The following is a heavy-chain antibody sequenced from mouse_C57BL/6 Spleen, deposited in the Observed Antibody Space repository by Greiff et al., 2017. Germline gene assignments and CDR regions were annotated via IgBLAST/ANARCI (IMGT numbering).Heavy chain of an antibody. CDR3: ARYYYNAMDY. Sequence: QVQLQQPGAELVKPGASVKLSCKASGYTFTSYWMHWVKQRPGQGLEWIGMIHPNSGSTNYNEKFKSKATLTVDKTSSTAYMQLSRLTSEDSSVYYCARYYYNAMDYWGQGTSVTGSS. CDR1: GYTFTSYW. J-gene: IGHJ4*01. CDR2: IHPNSGST. V-gene: IGHV1-64*01. D-gene: IGHD2-12*01.